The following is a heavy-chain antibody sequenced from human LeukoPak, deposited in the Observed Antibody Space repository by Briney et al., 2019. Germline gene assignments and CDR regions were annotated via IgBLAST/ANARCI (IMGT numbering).Heavy chain of an antibody. D-gene: IGHD2-2*01. Sequence: GASVKVSCKASGYTFTTYAISWVRQAPGQGLEWMGWISAYNGNTNYAQKLQGRVTMTTDTSTSTAYMELRSLRSDDTAVYYCARARCSSTSCYRGFHWFDPWGQGTLVTVSS. V-gene: IGHV1-18*01. CDR3: ARARCSSTSCYRGFHWFDP. CDR2: ISAYNGNT. CDR1: GYTFTTYA. J-gene: IGHJ5*02.